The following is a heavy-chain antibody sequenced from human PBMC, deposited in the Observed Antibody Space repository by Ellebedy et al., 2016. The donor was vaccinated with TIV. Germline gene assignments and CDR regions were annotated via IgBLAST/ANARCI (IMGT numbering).Heavy chain of an antibody. CDR2: IHHSGST. V-gene: IGHV4-61*01. D-gene: IGHD4/OR15-4a*01. J-gene: IGHJ4*02. CDR3: ARGHEHGANMCDS. CDR1: GVSVSGGSDY. Sequence: SETLSLTCSVSGVSVSGGSDYWSWVRQPPGKGLEWIGYIHHSGSTNYNPSLKGRVSISLDMSKNQFSLKLSSVTAADTAVYFCARGHEHGANMCDSWGQGTLVTVSS.